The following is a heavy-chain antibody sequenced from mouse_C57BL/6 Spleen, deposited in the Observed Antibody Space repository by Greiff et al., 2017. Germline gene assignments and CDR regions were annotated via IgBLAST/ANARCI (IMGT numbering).Heavy chain of an antibody. D-gene: IGHD2-2*01. CDR3: ARTRYGYVYAMDY. CDR1: GYSFTDYN. Sequence: LVESGPELVKPGASVKISCKASGYSFTDYNMNWVKQSNGKSLEWIGVINPNYGTTSYNQKFKGKATLTVDQSSSTAYMQLNSLTSEDSAVXYCARTRYGYVYAMDYWGQGTSVTVSS. V-gene: IGHV1-39*01. J-gene: IGHJ4*01. CDR2: INPNYGTT.